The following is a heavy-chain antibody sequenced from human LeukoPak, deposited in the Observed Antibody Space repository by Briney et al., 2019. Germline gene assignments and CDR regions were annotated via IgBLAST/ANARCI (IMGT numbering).Heavy chain of an antibody. J-gene: IGHJ4*02. CDR3: ARDPLTAMVGYADY. CDR1: GYIFTTYG. Sequence: GASVKVSCKASGYIFTTYGISWVRQAPAQGLEWMGWINTYNGNIDYAQKLQGRATMTTDTSTSTAYMELRSLRSDDTAVYYCARDPLTAMVGYADYWGQGTLVTVSS. D-gene: IGHD5-18*01. CDR2: INTYNGNI. V-gene: IGHV1-18*01.